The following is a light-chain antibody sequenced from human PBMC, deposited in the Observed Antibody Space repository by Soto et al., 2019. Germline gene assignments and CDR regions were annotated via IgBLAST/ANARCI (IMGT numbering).Light chain of an antibody. V-gene: IGLV2-14*01. CDR2: DVS. CDR1: SSDVGGYKY. J-gene: IGLJ2*01. Sequence: QSVLTQPASVSGSPGQSITISCTGTSSDVGGYKYVSWYQQHPGKAPKLMIYDVSNRPSGVSDRFSGSKSGNTASLTISGLQAEDEADYYCSSCTSSSTLVVFGGGTKLTVL. CDR3: SSCTSSSTLVV.